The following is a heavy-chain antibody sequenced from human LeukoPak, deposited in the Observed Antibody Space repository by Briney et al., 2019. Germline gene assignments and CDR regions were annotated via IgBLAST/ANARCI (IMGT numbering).Heavy chain of an antibody. D-gene: IGHD3-10*01. J-gene: IGHJ4*02. Sequence: SETLSLTCTVSGCSISSGDYYWSWIRQPPGKGLEWIGYIYYSGSTSYNPSLESRVTISVDTSKNQFSLNLNSVTAADTAIYYCARGALVRGVFNPLDYWGQGALVTVSS. CDR2: IYYSGST. CDR1: GCSISSGDYY. V-gene: IGHV4-61*08. CDR3: ARGALVRGVFNPLDY.